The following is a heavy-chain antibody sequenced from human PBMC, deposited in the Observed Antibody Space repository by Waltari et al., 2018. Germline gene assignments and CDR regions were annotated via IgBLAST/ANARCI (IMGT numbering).Heavy chain of an antibody. J-gene: IGHJ4*02. CDR1: GYTLTELT. V-gene: IGHV1-24*01. D-gene: IGHD3-3*01. Sequence: QVQLVQSGAEVKKPGASVKVSCKVSGYTLTELTMHWVRQAPGQGLEWMGGFDPADGETIYAQTFQGRVTLTEHPSTATAYMELRSLRSEDTAVYYCAPFWSGYYYFDYWGQGTLVTVSS. CDR2: FDPADGET. CDR3: APFWSGYYYFDY.